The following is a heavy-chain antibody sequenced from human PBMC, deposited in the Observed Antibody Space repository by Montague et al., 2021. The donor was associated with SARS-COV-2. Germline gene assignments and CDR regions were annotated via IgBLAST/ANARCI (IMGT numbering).Heavy chain of an antibody. CDR3: ARLFYSSGWSENDAFDI. CDR2: IYYSASS. Sequence: SETLSLTCTVSGGSISSSSYYWGWIRQPPGKGLEWIVSIYYSASSYYNPSLQSPVSISVYTSKNQFSLNLSSVTASDTAVYYCARLFYSSGWSENDAFDIWGQGTMVTVSS. D-gene: IGHD6-19*01. J-gene: IGHJ3*02. CDR1: GGSISSSSYY. V-gene: IGHV4-39*01.